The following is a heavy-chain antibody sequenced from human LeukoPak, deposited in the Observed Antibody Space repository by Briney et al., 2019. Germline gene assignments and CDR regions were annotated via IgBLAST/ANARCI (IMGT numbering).Heavy chain of an antibody. CDR1: GFTFTSSA. Sequence: SVKVSCKASGFTFTSSAMQWVRQARGQRLEWIGWIVVGSGNTNYAQKFQERVTITRDMSTSTAYMELSSLRSEDTAVYYCARASIAVGSYDYWGQGTLVTVSS. J-gene: IGHJ4*02. V-gene: IGHV1-58*02. D-gene: IGHD6-19*01. CDR3: ARASIAVGSYDY. CDR2: IVVGSGNT.